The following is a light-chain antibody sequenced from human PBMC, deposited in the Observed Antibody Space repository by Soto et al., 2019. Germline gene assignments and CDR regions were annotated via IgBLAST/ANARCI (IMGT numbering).Light chain of an antibody. J-gene: IGKJ4*01. Sequence: DIQMTQSPSTLSASVGDRVTITCRASQSISNWLAWYQQKPGKAPKLLIYKASTLESGVPSRFSGTGSGTDFTLTISSLHPDDFATYYCHQYSFSHTFGGGTKVEIK. CDR3: HQYSFSHT. CDR1: QSISNW. V-gene: IGKV1-5*03. CDR2: KAS.